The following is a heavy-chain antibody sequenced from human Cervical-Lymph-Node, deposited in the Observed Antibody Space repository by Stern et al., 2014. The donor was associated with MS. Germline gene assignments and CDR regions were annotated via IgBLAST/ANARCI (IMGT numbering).Heavy chain of an antibody. CDR3: ARFPASRPHVFDS. J-gene: IGHJ4*02. CDR2: SDHSGST. Sequence: QLQLQESGPGLVKPSGTLSLTCAVSGGSISSSNWWSWVRQSPGKGLEWIGESDHSGSTIYNPSLKSRVTVSVDKSKNRFSLNLRSVTAADPAVYFCARFPASRPHVFDSWGQGTLVTVSS. CDR1: GGSISSSNW. V-gene: IGHV4-4*02. D-gene: IGHD6-13*01.